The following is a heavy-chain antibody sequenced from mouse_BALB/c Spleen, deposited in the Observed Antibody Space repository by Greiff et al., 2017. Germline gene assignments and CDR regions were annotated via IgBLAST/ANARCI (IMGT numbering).Heavy chain of an antibody. CDR3: ARRGYGHSFSHWYFDV. CDR2: INPDSSTI. Sequence: EVKLEESGGGLVQPGGSLKLSCAASGFDFSRYWMSWVRQAPGKGLEWIGEINPDSSTINYTPSLKDKFIISRDNAKNTLYLQMSKVRSEDTALYYCARRGYGHSFSHWYFDVWGAGTTVTVSS. V-gene: IGHV4-1*02. J-gene: IGHJ1*01. D-gene: IGHD1-1*02. CDR1: GFDFSRYW.